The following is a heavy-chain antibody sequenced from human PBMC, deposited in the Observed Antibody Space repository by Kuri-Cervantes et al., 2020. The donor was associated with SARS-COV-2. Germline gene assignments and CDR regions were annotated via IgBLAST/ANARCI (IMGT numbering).Heavy chain of an antibody. CDR1: XXSIGSYW. Sequence: SETLSXXXTVSXXSIGSYWWTWIRXXPGKGXEWIXXRHXNGRPNYNPSLKSRXTISLDTXXXXLSLXXXSVTAADTXVXYCAXYSEXXDWHFDLWGRGTLVTVSS. CDR2: RHXNGRP. J-gene: IGHJ2*01. D-gene: IGHD3-3*01. V-gene: IGHV4-59*01. CDR3: AXYSEXXDWHFDL.